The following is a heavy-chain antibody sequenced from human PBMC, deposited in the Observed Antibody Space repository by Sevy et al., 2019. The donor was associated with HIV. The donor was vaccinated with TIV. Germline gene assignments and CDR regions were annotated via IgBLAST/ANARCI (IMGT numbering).Heavy chain of an antibody. V-gene: IGHV4-4*02. J-gene: IGHJ4*02. D-gene: IGHD6-25*01. CDR1: GDSISSSHW. CDR2: MYHRGTT. CDR3: AAAAGTDVLGYYFGS. Sequence: SETLSLTCSVSGDSISSSHWWSWVRQTPGKGLEWIGDMYHRGTTNNNQSLKIRVIISVDKSKNQCSLKLTSVTAADTAVYYCAAAAGTDVLGYYFGSWGQGTQVTVSS.